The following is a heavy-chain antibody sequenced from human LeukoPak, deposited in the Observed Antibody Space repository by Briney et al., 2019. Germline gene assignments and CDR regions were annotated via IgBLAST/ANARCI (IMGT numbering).Heavy chain of an antibody. J-gene: IGHJ4*02. CDR2: ISSSSSYI. Sequence: GGSLRLSCAASGFTFSSYSMNWVRQAPGKGLEWVSSISSSSSYIYYADSVKGRFTISRDNAKNSLYLQMNSLRAEDTAVYYCAKGGGYYGSPGFQFWGQGTLVTVSS. D-gene: IGHD3-10*01. CDR1: GFTFSSYS. CDR3: AKGGGYYGSPGFQF. V-gene: IGHV3-21*01.